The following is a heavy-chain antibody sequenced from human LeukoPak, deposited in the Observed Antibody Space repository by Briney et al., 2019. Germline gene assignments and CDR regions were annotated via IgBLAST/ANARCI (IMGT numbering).Heavy chain of an antibody. CDR2: ISGSGGST. CDR3: AKVPSVVPALDYFDY. Sequence: PGGSLRPSCAASGFTFSSYAMSWVRQAPGKGLEWVSAISGSGGSTYYADSVKGRFTISRDNSKNTLYLQMNSLRAEDTAVYYCAKVPSVVPALDYFDYWGQGTLVTVSS. CDR1: GFTFSSYA. J-gene: IGHJ4*02. V-gene: IGHV3-23*01. D-gene: IGHD2-2*01.